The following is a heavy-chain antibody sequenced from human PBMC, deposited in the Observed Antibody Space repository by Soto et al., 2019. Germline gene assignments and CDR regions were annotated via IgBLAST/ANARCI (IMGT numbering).Heavy chain of an antibody. D-gene: IGHD2-21*02. J-gene: IGHJ3*02. CDR3: ARALAYCGGDCYYGDAFGI. CDR2: INPSGGST. Sequence: ASVKVSCKASGYTFTSYYMHWVRQAPGQGLEWMGIINPSGGSTSYAQKFQGRVTMTRDTSTSTVYMELSSLRSEDTAVYYCARALAYCGGDCYYGDAFGIWGQGTMVTVSS. CDR1: GYTFTSYY. V-gene: IGHV1-46*01.